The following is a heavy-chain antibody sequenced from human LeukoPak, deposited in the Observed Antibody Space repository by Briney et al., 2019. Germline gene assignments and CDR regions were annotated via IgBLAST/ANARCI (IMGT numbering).Heavy chain of an antibody. CDR2: IYYRGNT. Sequence: PSETLSLTCTVSGGSITDTTYFRGWIRQPPGKGLEWIGSIYYRGNTYYTPSLKSRVTLSVDTSKNQFSLKVISVTAADTAVYYCARRKVAAEIDYWGQGTLVTVSS. V-gene: IGHV4-39*01. J-gene: IGHJ4*02. D-gene: IGHD6-25*01. CDR1: GGSITDTTYF. CDR3: ARRKVAAEIDY.